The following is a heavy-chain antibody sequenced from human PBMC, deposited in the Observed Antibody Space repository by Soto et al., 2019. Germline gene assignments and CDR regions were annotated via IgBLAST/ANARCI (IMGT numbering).Heavy chain of an antibody. D-gene: IGHD3-3*01. CDR2: ISGSGGNT. CDR1: GFTFITHA. CDR3: ANGPTIFGVVISYNYYYGLDV. Sequence: GGSLRLSCAASGFTFITHAMSWVRQAPGKGLEWVSAISGSGGNTYYADSVKGRFTISRDNSKNTLYLQMNSLRTEDTAVYYCANGPTIFGVVISYNYYYGLDVWGQGTTVTVS. V-gene: IGHV3-23*01. J-gene: IGHJ6*02.